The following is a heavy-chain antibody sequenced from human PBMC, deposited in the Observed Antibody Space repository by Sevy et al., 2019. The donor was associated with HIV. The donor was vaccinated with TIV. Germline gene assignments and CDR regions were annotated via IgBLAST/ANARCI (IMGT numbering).Heavy chain of an antibody. V-gene: IGHV4-61*02. Sequence: SETLSLTCTVSGGSISSGSYYWSWIRQPAGKGLEWIGGIYTSGSTNYNPSLKSRVTMSADTSKNQFSLKLSSVTAADTAVYYCARARCSYGYNNFDYWGQGTLVTVSS. CDR1: GGSISSGSYY. CDR2: IYTSGST. J-gene: IGHJ4*02. D-gene: IGHD5-18*01. CDR3: ARARCSYGYNNFDY.